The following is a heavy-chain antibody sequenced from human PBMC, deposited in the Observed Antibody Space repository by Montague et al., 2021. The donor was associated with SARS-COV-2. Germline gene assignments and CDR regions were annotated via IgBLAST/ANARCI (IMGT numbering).Heavy chain of an antibody. D-gene: IGHD1-26*01. J-gene: IGHJ6*02. CDR1: GGARRRRREE. CDR3: ARLWDTVYYYYGMDV. V-gene: IGHV4-39*01. Sequence: SETLSLTCAGEGGARRRRREEGGENGQQKGKRMERIKNKHNRRRKQYNPSLKSRVSISVDTSKNQFSLKLSSVTAADTAVYYCARLWDTVYYYYGMDVWGQGTTVTVSS. CDR2: KHNRRRK.